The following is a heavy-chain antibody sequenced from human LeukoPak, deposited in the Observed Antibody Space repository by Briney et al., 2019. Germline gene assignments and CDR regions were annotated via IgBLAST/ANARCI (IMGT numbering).Heavy chain of an antibody. V-gene: IGHV3-23*01. J-gene: IGHJ6*02. CDR1: GFTFSSYV. CDR2: ISAGGGST. D-gene: IGHD6-13*01. CDR3: ARERGAAAGTLQFYYYYGMDV. Sequence: GGSLRLSCSASGFTFSSYVMNWVRQAPGEGLEWVASISAGGGSTNYADSVKGRFTISRDNSKNTLYLQMNSLRAEDTAVYYCARERGAAAGTLQFYYYYGMDVWGQGTTVTVSS.